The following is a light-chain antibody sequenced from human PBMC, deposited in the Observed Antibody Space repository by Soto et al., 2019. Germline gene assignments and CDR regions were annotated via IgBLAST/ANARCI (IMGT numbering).Light chain of an antibody. V-gene: IGKV3-20*01. CDR1: QSASSSY. CDR2: GAS. CDR3: QHYGTSPTWT. J-gene: IGKJ1*01. Sequence: DIVLTQSPGTLSLSPGERATLSCRASQSASSSYLAWYQQKPGQAPRLLIYGASSRATGIPDRFSGGGSGTDFTLTISRLEPEDFVVYYCQHYGTSPTWTFGQGTKVEIK.